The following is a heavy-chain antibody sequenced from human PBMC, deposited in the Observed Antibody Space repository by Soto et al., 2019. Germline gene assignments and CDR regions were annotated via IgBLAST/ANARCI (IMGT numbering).Heavy chain of an antibody. CDR2: IYWDDDK. CDR1: GFSLSTSGVG. D-gene: IGHD2-15*01. J-gene: IGHJ6*02. CDR3: AHSTRFHCSGGSCYWGGMDV. Sequence: QITLKESGPPLVKPTQTLTLTCTFSGFSLSTSGVGVGWIRQPPGKALEWLALIYWDDDKRYSPSLKSRLTITKDTSKNQVVLTMTNMDPVDRATYYCAHSTRFHCSGGSCYWGGMDVWGQGTTVTVSS. V-gene: IGHV2-5*02.